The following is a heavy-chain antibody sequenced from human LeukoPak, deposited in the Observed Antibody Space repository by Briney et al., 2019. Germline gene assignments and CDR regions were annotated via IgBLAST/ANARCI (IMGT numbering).Heavy chain of an antibody. D-gene: IGHD3-22*01. CDR1: GGSISIYY. CDR2: IYYSGST. Sequence: SETLSLTCTVSGGSISIYYWSWIRQPPGKGLEWIGYIYYSGSTNYNPSLKSRVTISVDTSKNQFSLKLSSVTAADTAVYYCAGTYYYDSSGYYLLGYWGQGTLVTVSS. CDR3: AGTYYYDSSGYYLLGY. J-gene: IGHJ4*02. V-gene: IGHV4-59*08.